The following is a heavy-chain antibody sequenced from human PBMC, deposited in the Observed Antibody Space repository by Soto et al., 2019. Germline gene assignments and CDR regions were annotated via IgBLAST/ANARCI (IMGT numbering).Heavy chain of an antibody. J-gene: IGHJ4*02. CDR1: GGSISGSYYY. CDR2: VFYTGFT. V-gene: IGHV4-39*01. Sequence: PSETLSLTCAVSGGSISGSYYYWAWLRQSPVKGPEWIGSVFYTGFTSYNPSLESRVSVSVDTSKSQFSLKLSAVTAADTAVYYCATSQKGYNWNYFDHWGQGALVTVSS. CDR3: ATSQKGYNWNYFDH. D-gene: IGHD1-20*01.